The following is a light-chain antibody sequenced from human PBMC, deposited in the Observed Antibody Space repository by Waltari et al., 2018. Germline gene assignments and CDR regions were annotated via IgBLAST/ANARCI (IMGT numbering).Light chain of an antibody. J-gene: IGKJ5*01. CDR2: AAS. V-gene: IGKV1-39*01. Sequence: DIQMTQSPSSLSESVAARVPFTCRASESITTYLNWYQQKPGKAPNLLIYAASRLQSGVTSRFIGSGSGTDFTLTISSLQPEDFATYYCQQGYSTPISFGQGTRLEIK. CDR1: ESITTY. CDR3: QQGYSTPIS.